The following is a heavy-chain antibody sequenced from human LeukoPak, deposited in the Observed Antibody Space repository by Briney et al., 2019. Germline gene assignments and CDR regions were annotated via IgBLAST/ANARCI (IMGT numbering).Heavy chain of an antibody. CDR1: GFTFSSYA. CDR2: LSGSGGST. J-gene: IGHJ4*02. D-gene: IGHD5-12*01. Sequence: PGGSLRLSCAASGFTFSSYAMSWVRQAPGKGLEWVSALSGSGGSTYYADSVKGRFTISRDNSKNTLYLQMNSLRAEDTPVYYCAKDPYGGYAYYFDYWGQGTLVTVSS. CDR3: AKDPYGGYAYYFDY. V-gene: IGHV3-23*01.